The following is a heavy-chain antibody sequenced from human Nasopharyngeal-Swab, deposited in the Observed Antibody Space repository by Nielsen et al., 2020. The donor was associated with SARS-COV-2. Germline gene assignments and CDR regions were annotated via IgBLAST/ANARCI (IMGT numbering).Heavy chain of an antibody. CDR2: IKQDGSEK. J-gene: IGHJ4*02. Sequence: GESLKISCAASGFTFSNYWMNWVRQAPGKGLEWVAKIKQDGSEKYYVGSVKGRFTISRDNAKNSLYLQMDSLRAEDTAVYYCATAGGWYFDYWGQGTLVTVSS. D-gene: IGHD6-19*01. V-gene: IGHV3-7*03. CDR3: ATAGGWYFDY. CDR1: GFTFSNYW.